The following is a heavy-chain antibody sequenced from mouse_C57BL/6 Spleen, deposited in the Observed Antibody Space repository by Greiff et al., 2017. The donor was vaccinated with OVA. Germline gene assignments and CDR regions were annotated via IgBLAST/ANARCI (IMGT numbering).Heavy chain of an antibody. Sequence: VQLKESGGGLVQPGGSMKLSCVASGFTFSNYWMNWVRQSPEKGLEWVAQIRLKSDNSATHYAVSVKGRFTISRDGSKSSVYMQMNNLRAEDTGIYYCTEGRYYFDYWGQGNTLTVSS. CDR3: TEGRYYFDY. CDR2: IRLKSDNSAT. J-gene: IGHJ2*01. CDR1: GFTFSNYW. V-gene: IGHV6-3*01.